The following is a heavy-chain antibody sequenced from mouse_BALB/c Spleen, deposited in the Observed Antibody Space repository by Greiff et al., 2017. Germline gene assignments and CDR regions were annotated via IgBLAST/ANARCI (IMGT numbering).Heavy chain of an antibody. D-gene: IGHD2-1*01. J-gene: IGHJ3*01. V-gene: IGHV10-1*02. CDR1: GFTFNTYA. CDR3: VRHDYGKFAY. CDR2: IRSKSNNYAT. Sequence: EVNLVESGGGLVQPKGSLKLSCAASGFTFNTYAMNWVRQAPGKGLEWVARIRSKSNNYATYYADSVKDRFTISRDDSQSMLYLQMNNLKTEDTAMYYCVRHDYGKFAYWGQGTLVTVSA.